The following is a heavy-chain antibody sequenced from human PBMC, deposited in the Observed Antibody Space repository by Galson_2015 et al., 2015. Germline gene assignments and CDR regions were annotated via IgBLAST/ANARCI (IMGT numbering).Heavy chain of an antibody. CDR1: GGSISSGSYY. CDR2: IYTSGST. D-gene: IGHD3-9*01. CDR3: ATAPNYDILTGYGEIPYALPYY. Sequence: TLSLTCTVSGGSISSGSYYWSWIRQPAGKGLEWIGRIYTSGSTNYNPSLKSRVTISVDTSKNQFSLKLSSVTAADTAVYYCATAPNYDILTGYGEIPYALPYYWGQGTLVTVSS. V-gene: IGHV4-61*02. J-gene: IGHJ4*02.